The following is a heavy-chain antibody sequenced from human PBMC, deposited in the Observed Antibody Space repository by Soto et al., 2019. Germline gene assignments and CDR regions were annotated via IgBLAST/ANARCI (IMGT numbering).Heavy chain of an antibody. J-gene: IGHJ4*02. D-gene: IGHD3-22*01. CDR2: IIPILGIA. CDR3: ASGTMIVSRYDY. V-gene: IGHV1-69*02. CDR1: GGTFSSYT. Sequence: QVQLVQSGAEVKKPGSSVKVSCKASGGTFSSYTISWVRQAPGQGLEWMGRIIPILGIANYAQKFQGRVTIXAXISTSTAYMELSSLRSEDTAVYYCASGTMIVSRYDYWGQGTLVTVSS.